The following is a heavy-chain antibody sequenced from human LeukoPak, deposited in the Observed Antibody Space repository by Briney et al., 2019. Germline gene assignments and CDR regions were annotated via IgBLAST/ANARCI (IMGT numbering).Heavy chain of an antibody. J-gene: IGHJ4*02. D-gene: IGHD3-22*01. CDR1: GGSISSYY. V-gene: IGHV4-59*12. CDR3: ARDRDSSGTGDFDY. Sequence: SETLSLTCTVSGGSISSYYWSWIRQPPGKGLEWIGYIYYSGSTNYNPSLKSRVTMSVDTSKNQFSLKLSSVTAADTAVYYCARDRDSSGTGDFDYWGQGALVTVSS. CDR2: IYYSGST.